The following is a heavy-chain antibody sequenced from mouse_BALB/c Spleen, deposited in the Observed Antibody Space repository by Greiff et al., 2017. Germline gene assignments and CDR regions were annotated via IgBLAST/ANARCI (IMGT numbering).Heavy chain of an antibody. V-gene: IGHV1-87*01. D-gene: IGHD4-1*01. J-gene: IGHJ3*01. Sequence: VQLQQSGAELARPGASVKLSCKASGYTFTSYWMQWVKQRPGQGLEWIGAIYPGDGDTRYTQKFKGKATLTADKSSSTAYMQLSSLASEDSAVYYWAWGASAWFAYWGQGTLVTGSA. CDR3: AWGASAWFAY. CDR1: GYTFTSYW. CDR2: IYPGDGDT.